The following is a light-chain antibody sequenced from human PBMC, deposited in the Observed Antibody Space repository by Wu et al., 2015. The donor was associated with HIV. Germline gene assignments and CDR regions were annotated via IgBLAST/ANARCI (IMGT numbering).Light chain of an antibody. J-gene: IGKJ1*01. CDR1: QGISNY. CDR3: QKYNVAPWT. Sequence: DIQMTPSPSSLSASIGDRVTITCRTSQGISNYLAWYQQKPGKVPRVLIYSASTLQSGVPSRFSGSGYGTDFTLTISSLQPEDVATYYCQKYNVAPWTFGQGTKVEIK. V-gene: IGKV1-27*01. CDR2: SAS.